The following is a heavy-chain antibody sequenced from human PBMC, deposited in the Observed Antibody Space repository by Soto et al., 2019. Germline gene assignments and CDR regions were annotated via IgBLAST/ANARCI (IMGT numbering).Heavy chain of an antibody. Sequence: SSETLSLTCTVSGGSISSYYWSWIRQPPGKGLEWIGYIYYSGSTNYNPSLKSRVTISVDTSKNQFSLKLSSVTAADTAVYYCASVGNYYDSSGYYYEPHFDYWGQGTLVTVSS. CDR1: GGSISSYY. J-gene: IGHJ4*02. CDR3: ASVGNYYDSSGYYYEPHFDY. V-gene: IGHV4-59*01. D-gene: IGHD3-22*01. CDR2: IYYSGST.